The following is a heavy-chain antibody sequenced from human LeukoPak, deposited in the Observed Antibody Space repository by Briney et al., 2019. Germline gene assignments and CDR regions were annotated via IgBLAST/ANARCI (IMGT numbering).Heavy chain of an antibody. Sequence: GGSLRLSCAASGFTFSIYWMSWVRQAPGKGLEWVANIKQDGSEKYYVDSVKGRFTISRDNAKNSLYLQMNSLRAEDTAVYYCARDDCSSISCYHNWFDPWGQGTLVTVSS. CDR3: ARDDCSSISCYHNWFDP. V-gene: IGHV3-7*01. J-gene: IGHJ5*02. CDR2: IKQDGSEK. D-gene: IGHD2-2*01. CDR1: GFTFSIYW.